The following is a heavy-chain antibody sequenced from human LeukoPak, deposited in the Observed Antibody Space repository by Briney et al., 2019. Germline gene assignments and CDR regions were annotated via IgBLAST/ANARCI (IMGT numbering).Heavy chain of an antibody. CDR2: INPNSGGT. CDR3: ARVSVVATIKEFDP. V-gene: IGHV1-2*02. J-gene: IGHJ5*02. CDR1: GYTFTGYY. D-gene: IGHD5-12*01. Sequence: ASVKVSCKASGYTFTGYYMHWVRQAPGQGLEWMGWINPNSGGTNCAQKFQGRVTMTRDTSISTAYMELSRLRSDDTAVYYCARVSVVATIKEFDPWGQGTLVTVSS.